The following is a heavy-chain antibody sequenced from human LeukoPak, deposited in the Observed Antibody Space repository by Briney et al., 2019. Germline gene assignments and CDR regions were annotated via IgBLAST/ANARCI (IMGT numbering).Heavy chain of an antibody. Sequence: SETLSLTCTVSGGSVSSYYWSWIRQPPGKGLEWIGYIYNSENTKYNSSLESRVTISVDTSKNQFFLKLSSVPAADTAVYYCARFHSGPSGWYVLWYFDLWGRGTLVTVSS. CDR2: IYNSENT. V-gene: IGHV4-4*09. CDR3: ARFHSGPSGWYVLWYFDL. J-gene: IGHJ2*01. CDR1: GGSVSSYY. D-gene: IGHD6-19*01.